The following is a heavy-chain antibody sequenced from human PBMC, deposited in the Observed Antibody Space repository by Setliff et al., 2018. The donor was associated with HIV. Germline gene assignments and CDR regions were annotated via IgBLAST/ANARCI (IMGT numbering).Heavy chain of an antibody. J-gene: IGHJ6*02. CDR1: GYTFKTYG. CDR3: ARLGSGWSDSYYYAMDV. D-gene: IGHD6-19*01. V-gene: IGHV1-18*01. CDR2: ISPYNGHT. Sequence: GASVKVSCNASGYTFKTYGISWVRQAPGHGLEWMGWISPYNGHTNYAQNFQGRVTMTIDTSTSRAYMELKSLTSDDTAAYFCARLGSGWSDSYYYAMDVWGQGTTVTV.